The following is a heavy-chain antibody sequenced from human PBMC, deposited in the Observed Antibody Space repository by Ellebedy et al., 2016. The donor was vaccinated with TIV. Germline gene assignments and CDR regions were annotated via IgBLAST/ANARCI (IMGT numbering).Heavy chain of an antibody. CDR1: GGSFSPYY. CDR2: IYYRGNT. Sequence: MPSETLSLTCTVPGGSFSPYYWNRIRQPHGKGLEWIGYIYYRGNTNYNPSLKSRVTVSVDTSKNQISLKLSSVTAADTAVYYCARDLMASGWFDPWGQGTLVTVSS. D-gene: IGHD5-24*01. J-gene: IGHJ5*02. V-gene: IGHV4-59*01. CDR3: ARDLMASGWFDP.